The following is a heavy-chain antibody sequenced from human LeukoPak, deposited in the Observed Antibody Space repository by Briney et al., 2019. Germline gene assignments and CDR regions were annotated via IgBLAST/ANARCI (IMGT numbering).Heavy chain of an antibody. V-gene: IGHV4-34*01. CDR3: ASESGYDSHGMDV. J-gene: IGHJ6*02. Sequence: PSETLSLTCAVYGGSFSGYYWSWIRQPPGKGLEWIGEINYSGSTIYNPSLKSRVTISVDTSKNQFSLKLSSVTAADTAVYYCASESGYDSHGMDVWGQGTTVTVSS. CDR2: INYSGST. D-gene: IGHD5-12*01. CDR1: GGSFSGYY.